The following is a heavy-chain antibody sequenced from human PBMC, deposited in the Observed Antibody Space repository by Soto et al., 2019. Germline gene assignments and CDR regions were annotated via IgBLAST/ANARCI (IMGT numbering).Heavy chain of an antibody. D-gene: IGHD2-2*03. CDR1: GFSFSSYG. CDR3: ARDPYGYFYGRDV. Sequence: QVQLVESGGGVVQPGRSLRLSCTPSGFSFSSYGMHWVRQAPGKGLEWVAVIWYDGSKTYYADSVKGRFTISRDNPNNTLYLQMNSLRAEDTAVYYCARDPYGYFYGRDVWGQGTTVTVSS. J-gene: IGHJ6*02. CDR2: IWYDGSKT. V-gene: IGHV3-33*01.